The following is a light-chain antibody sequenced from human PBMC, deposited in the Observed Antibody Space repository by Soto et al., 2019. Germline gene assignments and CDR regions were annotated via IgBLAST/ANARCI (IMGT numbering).Light chain of an antibody. CDR3: SSSTSDTTMVYTVV. J-gene: IGLJ2*01. V-gene: IGLV2-14*03. Sequence: QSALTQPASVSGSPGQSIAISCTGTSSDIGGYKNVSWYQQHPGKAPKLMIYDVSHRPSGVSDRFSASKSGNTASLTISGLQADDEADYYCSSSTSDTTMVYTVVFGGGTKLTVL. CDR1: SSDIGGYKN. CDR2: DVS.